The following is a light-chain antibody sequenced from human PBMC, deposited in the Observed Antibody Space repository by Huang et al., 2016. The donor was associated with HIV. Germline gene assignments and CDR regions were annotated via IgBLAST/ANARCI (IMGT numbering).Light chain of an antibody. J-gene: IGKJ1*01. CDR2: GAA. CDR1: QSIKST. V-gene: IGKV3-15*01. Sequence: IVMTQSPVTLSVSPGERAALSCRAGQSIKSTLAWYQQKPGQAPRLLIYGAATRATGVPARVSGSGSGTEFTLTITNLQSDDFAVYYCQQYDYWPPVTFGQGTKV. CDR3: QQYDYWPPVT.